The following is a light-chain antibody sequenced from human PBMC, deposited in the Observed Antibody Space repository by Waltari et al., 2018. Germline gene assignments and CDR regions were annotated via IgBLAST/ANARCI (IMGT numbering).Light chain of an antibody. V-gene: IGKV1-9*01. CDR1: QGINNH. Sequence: DIQLTQSPSFLSASVGDRVTLSCRASQGINNHLAWYQQKPGKAPKLLIYVASSLQSGVASRFSGSGSGTEFTLTISSLQPEDFAIYYCQQRNSYPFTLGPGTKVDIK. J-gene: IGKJ3*01. CDR3: QQRNSYPFT. CDR2: VAS.